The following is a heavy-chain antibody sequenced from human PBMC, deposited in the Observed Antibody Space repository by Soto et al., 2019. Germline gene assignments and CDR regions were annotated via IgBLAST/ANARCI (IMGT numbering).Heavy chain of an antibody. J-gene: IGHJ4*02. CDR1: GFTFSRYG. CDR3: AAGYSFGDY. CDR2: ISYDGSDK. Sequence: QVQLVESGGGVVQPGRSLRLSCAASGFTFSRYGMFCVRQAPGKGLEWVAVISYDGSDKYYADSVKGRFTISRDNSKNTLYVQLDSLRADDTGVYYCAAGYSFGDYWGQGTLVTISS. V-gene: IGHV3-30*03. D-gene: IGHD5-18*01.